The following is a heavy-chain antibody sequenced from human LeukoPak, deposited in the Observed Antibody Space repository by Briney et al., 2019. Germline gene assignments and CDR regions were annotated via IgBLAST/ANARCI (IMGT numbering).Heavy chain of an antibody. J-gene: IGHJ6*03. Sequence: SETLSLTCTVSGGSISSYYWSWIRQPAGKGLEWIARIYTSGSTNYNPSLRSRVTMSVDTSKNQFSLKLSSVTAADTAVYYCATYSSSSVSLDYYYYMDVWGKGTTATVSS. D-gene: IGHD6-6*01. CDR1: GGSISSYY. V-gene: IGHV4-4*07. CDR3: ATYSSSSVSLDYYYYMDV. CDR2: IYTSGST.